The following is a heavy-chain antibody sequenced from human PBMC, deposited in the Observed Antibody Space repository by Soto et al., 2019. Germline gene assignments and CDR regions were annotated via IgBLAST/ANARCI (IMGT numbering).Heavy chain of an antibody. J-gene: IGHJ4*02. Sequence: QVQLVQSGSEVKKPGASVKVSCKASAYSFKNNGISWVRQAPGQGLEWMGWISVYDGHIKFAQRVQDRVTMTTDTSTSTAYMELRSLGSDDTAVYYCATQSSDKSGSDYWGQGTLVTVSS. V-gene: IGHV1-18*04. CDR2: ISVYDGHI. CDR1: AYSFKNNG. CDR3: ATQSSDKSGSDY. D-gene: IGHD3-22*01.